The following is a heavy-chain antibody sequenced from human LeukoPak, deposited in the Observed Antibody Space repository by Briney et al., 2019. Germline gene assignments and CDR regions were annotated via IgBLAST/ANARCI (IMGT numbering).Heavy chain of an antibody. V-gene: IGHV3-53*01. CDR2: IYIGGST. Sequence: GGSLRLSCAASGFTVSSYYMSWVRQAPGKGLEWVSVIYIGGSTYYAESVKGRFTISRDNSKNTLYLQMNSLRVEDTAVYYCARGDGYYDSCPYFYYGMDVWGQGTTVTVSS. J-gene: IGHJ6*02. CDR3: ARGDGYYDSCPYFYYGMDV. D-gene: IGHD3-22*01. CDR1: GFTVSSYY.